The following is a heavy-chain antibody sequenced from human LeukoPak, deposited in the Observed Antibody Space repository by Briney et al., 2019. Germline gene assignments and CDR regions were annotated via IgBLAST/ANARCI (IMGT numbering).Heavy chain of an antibody. D-gene: IGHD2-2*01. V-gene: IGHV3-53*01. J-gene: IGHJ4*02. CDR2: IYSGGNT. Sequence: GSLRRSCAASGFTVSSNYMTWVRQAPGKALEWVSAIYSGGNTYYADSVKGRFTVSRGNSKNTLDLQMHSLRAEDTAVYYCARASVPGPPRVWGQGTLVTVSS. CDR3: ARASVPGPPRV. CDR1: GFTVSSNY.